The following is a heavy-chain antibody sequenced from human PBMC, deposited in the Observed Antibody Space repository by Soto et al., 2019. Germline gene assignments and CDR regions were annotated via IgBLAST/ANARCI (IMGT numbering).Heavy chain of an antibody. CDR3: ATSTTVTTALYYYYGMDV. CDR2: IYPGDSDT. V-gene: IGHV5-51*01. J-gene: IGHJ6*02. CDR1: GYSFTSYW. Sequence: GESLKISCKGSGYSFTSYWIGWVRQMPGKGLEWMGIIYPGDSDTRYSPSFQGQVTISADKSISTAYLQWSSLKASDTAMYYCATSTTVTTALYYYYGMDVWGQGTTVTVSS. D-gene: IGHD4-4*01.